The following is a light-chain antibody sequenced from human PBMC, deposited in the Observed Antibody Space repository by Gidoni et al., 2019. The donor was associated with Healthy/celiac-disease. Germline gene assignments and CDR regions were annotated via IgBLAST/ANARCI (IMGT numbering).Light chain of an antibody. CDR3: QQRSNWPGLT. CDR1: QSVSSY. J-gene: IGKJ4*01. CDR2: DAS. V-gene: IGKV3-11*01. Sequence: EIVLTQSPATLSLSPGERATLSCRASQSVSSYLAWYQQKPGQAPRLLLYDASNRATGIPARFSGSGSGTDFTLTISSLEPEDFAVYYCQQRSNWPGLTFXGXTKVEIK.